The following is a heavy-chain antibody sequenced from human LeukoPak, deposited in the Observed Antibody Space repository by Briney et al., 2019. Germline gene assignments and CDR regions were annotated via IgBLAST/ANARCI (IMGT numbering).Heavy chain of an antibody. D-gene: IGHD2-8*01. CDR2: INWNGGST. J-gene: IGHJ6*03. CDR1: GFTFGNYG. CDR3: ARGSNGIPYYYYYCMDV. V-gene: IGHV3-20*04. Sequence: PGGSLRLSCAASGFTFGNYGMSWVRQAPGKGLEWVSGINWNGGSTGYADSVEGRFTISRDNAKNSQYLQMNSLSVEDTAVYYCARGSNGIPYYYYYCMDVWGKGTTVTVSS.